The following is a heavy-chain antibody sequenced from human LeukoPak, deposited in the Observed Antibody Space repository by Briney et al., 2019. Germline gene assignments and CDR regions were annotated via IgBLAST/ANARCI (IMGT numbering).Heavy chain of an antibody. D-gene: IGHD3-22*01. V-gene: IGHV3-21*01. CDR3: ARDREYYYDSSGYSY. J-gene: IGHJ4*02. CDR1: GFTFSSYS. Sequence: PGGSLRLSCAASGFTFSSYSMNWVRQAPGKGLEWVSSISSSSSYIYYADSVKGRFTISRDNAKNSLYLQMNSLGAEDTAVYYCARDREYYYDSSGYSYWGQGTLVTVSS. CDR2: ISSSSSYI.